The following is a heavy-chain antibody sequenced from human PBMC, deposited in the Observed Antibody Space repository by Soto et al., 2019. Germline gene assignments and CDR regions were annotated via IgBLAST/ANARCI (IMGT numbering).Heavy chain of an antibody. V-gene: IGHV1-69*13. CDR3: ARGVMGYCISTSCPLFDP. J-gene: IGHJ5*02. Sequence: ASVKVSCKASGGTFSSYAISWVRQAPGQGLEWMGGIIPIFGTANYAQKFQGRVTITADESTSTAYMELSSLRSEDTAVYYCARGVMGYCISTSCPLFDPWGQGTLVTVSS. CDR2: IIPIFGTA. D-gene: IGHD2-2*01. CDR1: GGTFSSYA.